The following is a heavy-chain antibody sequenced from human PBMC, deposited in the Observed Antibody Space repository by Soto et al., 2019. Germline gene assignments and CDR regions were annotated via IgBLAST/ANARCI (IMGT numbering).Heavy chain of an antibody. V-gene: IGHV4-31*03. J-gene: IGHJ4*02. D-gene: IGHD3-22*01. Sequence: QVQLQESGPGLVKPSQTLSLTCTVSGGSISSGGYYWSWIRQHPGKGLEWIGYIFYSGSTYYNPSLKSRLTISVDTSKNQFSLNLRSVTAADTAVYYCARRSYYDSSDFYHLDYWGQGTLVTVSS. CDR1: GGSISSGGYY. CDR2: IFYSGST. CDR3: ARRSYYDSSDFYHLDY.